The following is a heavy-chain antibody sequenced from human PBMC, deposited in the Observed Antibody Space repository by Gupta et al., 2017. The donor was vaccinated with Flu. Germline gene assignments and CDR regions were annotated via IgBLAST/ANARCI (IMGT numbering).Heavy chain of an antibody. CDR1: GFTVSSNY. CDR3: ARDRREPATVTTFHHWFDP. Sequence: EVQLVESGGGLVQPGGSLRLSCAASGFTVSSNYMSWVRQAPGKGLEWVSVIYSGGSTYYADSVKGRFTISRDNSKNTLYLQMNSLRAEDTAVYYCARDRREPATVTTFHHWFDPWGQGTLVTVSS. D-gene: IGHD4-17*01. V-gene: IGHV3-66*02. CDR2: IYSGGST. J-gene: IGHJ5*02.